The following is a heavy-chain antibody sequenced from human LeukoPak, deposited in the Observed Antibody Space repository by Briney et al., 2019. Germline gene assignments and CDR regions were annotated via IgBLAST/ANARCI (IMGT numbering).Heavy chain of an antibody. CDR1: GITLSNYG. V-gene: IGHV3-23*01. Sequence: GGSLRLSCAVSGITLSNYGMSWVRQAPGKGLEWVAGISDSGSNTKYADSVKGRFTISRDNPKNTLYLHMNSLRAEDTAVYFCAKRGVVIRVILVSFHKEAYYFDSWRQGALVTVSS. D-gene: IGHD3-22*01. CDR2: ISDSGSNT. J-gene: IGHJ4*02. CDR3: AKRGVVIRVILVSFHKEAYYFDS.